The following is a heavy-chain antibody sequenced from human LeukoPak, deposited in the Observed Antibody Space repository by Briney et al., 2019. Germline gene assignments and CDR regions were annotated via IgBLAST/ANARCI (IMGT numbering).Heavy chain of an antibody. Sequence: SETLSLTCAVFGGSFSGYYWSWIRQPPGKGLEWIGEINHSGSTNYNPSLKSRVTISVDTSKNQFSLKLSSVTAADTAVYYCARGPLRRFLEWSPLDYWGQGTLVTVSS. J-gene: IGHJ4*02. D-gene: IGHD3-3*01. CDR2: INHSGST. V-gene: IGHV4-34*01. CDR1: GGSFSGYY. CDR3: ARGPLRRFLEWSPLDY.